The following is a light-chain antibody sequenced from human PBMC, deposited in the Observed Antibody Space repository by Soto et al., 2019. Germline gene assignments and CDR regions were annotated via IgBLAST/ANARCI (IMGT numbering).Light chain of an antibody. CDR2: GAS. V-gene: IGKV3-20*01. J-gene: IGKJ1*01. Sequence: EIVLSPAPGPLSLSPGERAPVSCRASQSVSSSYLAWYQQKPGQAPRLLIYGASSRATGIPDRFSGSGSGTDFTLTISRLEPEDFAVYYCQQYGSSRTFGQGTKVDIK. CDR3: QQYGSSRT. CDR1: QSVSSSY.